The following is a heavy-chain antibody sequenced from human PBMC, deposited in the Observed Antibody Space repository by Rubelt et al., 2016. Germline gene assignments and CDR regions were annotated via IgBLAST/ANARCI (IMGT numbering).Heavy chain of an antibody. J-gene: IGHJ3*02. CDR3: ARSGPDVGVPAAIRVEGDAFDI. CDR1: GFTFSSYW. Sequence: EVQLVESGGGLVQPGGSLRLSCAASGFTFSSYWMHWVRQAPGKGLVWVSRINSDGSSTSYADSVKGRFTISRDNAKNTLYLQMNSLRAEDTAVYYCARSGPDVGVPAAIRVEGDAFDIWGQGTMVTVSS. D-gene: IGHD2-2*02. CDR2: INSDGSST. V-gene: IGHV3-74*01.